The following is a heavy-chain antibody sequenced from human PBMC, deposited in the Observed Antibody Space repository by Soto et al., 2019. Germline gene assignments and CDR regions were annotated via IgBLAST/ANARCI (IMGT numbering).Heavy chain of an antibody. J-gene: IGHJ4*02. CDR2: SNPNTGGI. D-gene: IGHD2-21*02. CDR3: ASRGYCGGDCFSY. Sequence: GASVKVSCKASGYTFTGYYMHWVRQAPGQGLEWMGWSNPNTGGINYAQKFQDRVTMTRDTSISTAYMELSSLRNDDTAIYYCASRGYCGGDCFSYWGQGTPVTVSS. V-gene: IGHV1-2*02. CDR1: GYTFTGYY.